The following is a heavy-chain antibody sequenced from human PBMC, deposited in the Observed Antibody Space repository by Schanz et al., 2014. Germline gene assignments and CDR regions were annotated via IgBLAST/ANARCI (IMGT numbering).Heavy chain of an antibody. Sequence: EVFLVESGGGLVQPGGSLRLSCAASGFAFSSFALSWVRQSPGKGLEWVSAISANDYDTFYAPSVKGRFTVSRDNSKNTVYLQMNSLRAEDTAIYYCAKYRYSVFDFDYWGQGTLVTVSS. V-gene: IGHV3-23*04. CDR1: GFAFSSFA. D-gene: IGHD3-16*02. CDR3: AKYRYSVFDFDY. CDR2: ISANDYDT. J-gene: IGHJ4*02.